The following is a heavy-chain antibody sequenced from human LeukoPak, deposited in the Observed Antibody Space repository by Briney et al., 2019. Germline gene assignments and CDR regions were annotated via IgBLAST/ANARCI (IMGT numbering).Heavy chain of an antibody. D-gene: IGHD4-17*01. J-gene: IGHJ4*02. CDR1: GFTVSSNY. V-gene: IGHV3-66*01. CDR2: IYSGGST. Sequence: GESLKISCAASGFTVSSNYMSWVRQAPGKGLEWVSVIYSGGSTYYADSVKGRFTISRDNSKNTLYLQMNSLRAEDTAVYYCARVGYGDYLYFDYWGQGTLVTVSS. CDR3: ARVGYGDYLYFDY.